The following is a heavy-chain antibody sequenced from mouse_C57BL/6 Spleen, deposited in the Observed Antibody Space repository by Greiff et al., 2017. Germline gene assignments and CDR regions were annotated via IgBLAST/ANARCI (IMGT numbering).Heavy chain of an antibody. J-gene: IGHJ2*01. CDR1: GFTFSDYY. Sequence: EVKLMESEGGLVQPGSSMKLSCTASGFTFSDYYMAWVRQVPEKGLEWVANINYDGSSTYYLDSLKSRFIISRDNAKNILYLQMSSLKSEDTATYYCAREGTTVVAKGRVYFDYWGQGTTLTVSS. V-gene: IGHV5-16*01. D-gene: IGHD1-1*01. CDR3: AREGTTVVAKGRVYFDY. CDR2: INYDGSST.